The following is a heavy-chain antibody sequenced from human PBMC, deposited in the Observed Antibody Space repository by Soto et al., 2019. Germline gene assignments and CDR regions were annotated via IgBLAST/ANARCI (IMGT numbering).Heavy chain of an antibody. V-gene: IGHV4-39*07. CDR3: ARGGWYLDH. J-gene: IGHJ4*02. CDR2: IYYSGST. Sequence: SETLSLTCTVSGGSISNTSYYWGWIRQPPGKGLEWIGSIYYSGSTYLNPSLQSRVTISVDTSKNQFSLKVSSVTAADTAVYYCARGGWYLDHWGQGTLVTVSS. CDR1: GGSISNTSYY. D-gene: IGHD6-19*01.